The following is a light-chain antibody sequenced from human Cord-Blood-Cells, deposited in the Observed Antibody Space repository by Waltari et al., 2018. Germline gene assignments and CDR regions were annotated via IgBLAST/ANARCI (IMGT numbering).Light chain of an antibody. V-gene: IGKV1-39*01. CDR1: QSISSY. Sequence: DIQMTQSPSSLSASVGDRVTITCRASQSISSYLNWYQQKPGKAPKLLIYAASSLDSGVPDRFSGSGSGTDFTLTISSLQPEDFATYYCQQSYSFPLTFGEGTKVEIK. CDR2: AAS. CDR3: QQSYSFPLT. J-gene: IGKJ4*02.